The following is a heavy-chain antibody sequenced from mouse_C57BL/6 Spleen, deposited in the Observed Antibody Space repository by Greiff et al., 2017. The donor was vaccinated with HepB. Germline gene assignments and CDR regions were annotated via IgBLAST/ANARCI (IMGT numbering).Heavy chain of an antibody. V-gene: IGHV1-64*01. J-gene: IGHJ2*01. Sequence: QVQLKQPGAVLVKPGASVKLSCKASGYTFTSYWMHWVKQRPGQGLEWIGMIHPNSGSTNYNEKFKSKATLTVDKSSSTAYMQLSSLTSEDSAVYYCAKTGTNYFDYWGQGTTLTVSS. CDR3: AKTGTNYFDY. CDR2: IHPNSGST. D-gene: IGHD4-1*01. CDR1: GYTFTSYW.